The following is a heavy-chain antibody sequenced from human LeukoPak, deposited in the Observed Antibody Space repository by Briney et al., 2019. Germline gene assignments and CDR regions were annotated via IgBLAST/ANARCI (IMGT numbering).Heavy chain of an antibody. V-gene: IGHV4-34*01. Sequence: PSETLSLTCAVCGGSFSGYYWSWIRQPPGKGLEWIGEINHSGSTNYNPSLKSRVTISVDTSKNQFSLKLSSVTAADTAVYYCAKYYYDSKDAFDIWGQGTMVTVSS. CDR2: INHSGST. D-gene: IGHD3-22*01. J-gene: IGHJ3*02. CDR3: AKYYYDSKDAFDI. CDR1: GGSFSGYY.